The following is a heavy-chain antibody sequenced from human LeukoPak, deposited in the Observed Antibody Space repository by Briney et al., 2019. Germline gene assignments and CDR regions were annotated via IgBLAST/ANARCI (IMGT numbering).Heavy chain of an antibody. CDR2: IYTSGNT. J-gene: IGHJ3*02. D-gene: IGHD4-17*01. CDR1: GGSISSGYYY. CDR3: ARPGLYGDYHAGI. Sequence: SQTLSLTCTASGGSISSGYYYWSWIRQPAGKGLEWIGRIYTSGNTNYNPSLKSRVTISLDTSKNQFSLKLRSVTASDTAVYYCARPGLYGDYHAGIWGQGTMVTVSS. V-gene: IGHV4-61*02.